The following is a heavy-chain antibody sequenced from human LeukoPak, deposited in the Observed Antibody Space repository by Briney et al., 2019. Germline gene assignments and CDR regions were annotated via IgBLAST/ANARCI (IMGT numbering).Heavy chain of an antibody. CDR1: GYSISSGYY. CDR2: IYHSGST. J-gene: IGHJ3*02. CDR3: ARPDKYCGGDCYSNAFDI. Sequence: SETLSLTCAVSGYSISSGYYWGWIRQPPGKGLEWIGSIYHSGSTYYNPSLKSRVTISVDTSKNQFSLKLSSVTAADTAVYYCARPDKYCGGDCYSNAFDIWGQGTMVTASS. V-gene: IGHV4-38-2*01. D-gene: IGHD2-21*01.